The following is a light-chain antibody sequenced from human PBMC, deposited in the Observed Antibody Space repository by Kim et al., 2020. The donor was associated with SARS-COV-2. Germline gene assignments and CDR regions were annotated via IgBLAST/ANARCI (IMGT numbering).Light chain of an antibody. CDR2: GAS. CDR3: QQYNNWPPIT. CDR1: QSVSSN. V-gene: IGKV3-15*01. J-gene: IGKJ5*01. Sequence: PGERATLSCRASQSVSSNVAWYQQKPGQAPRRLIYGASTRATGIPARFSGSGSGTEFTLTISSLQSEDFAVYYCQQYNNWPPITFGQGTRLEIK.